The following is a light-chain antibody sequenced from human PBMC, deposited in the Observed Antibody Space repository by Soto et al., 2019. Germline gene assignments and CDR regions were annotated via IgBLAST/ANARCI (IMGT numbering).Light chain of an antibody. J-gene: IGKJ4*01. V-gene: IGKV3-20*01. CDR1: QSVGNNY. CDR2: TAS. CDR3: HQHAESPLT. Sequence: EIELTQSPGTLYLSPGERATLSCRASQSVGNNYLAWYQQKPGQAPRLLIYTASIRATGIPDRFSGSGSGTDFTLTISRLEPEDFAVYYCHQHAESPLTFGGGTRWIS.